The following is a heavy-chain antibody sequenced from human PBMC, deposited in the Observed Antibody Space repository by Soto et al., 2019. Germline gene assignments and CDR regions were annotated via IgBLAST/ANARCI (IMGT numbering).Heavy chain of an antibody. V-gene: IGHV4-39*01. CDR3: ARRTNTVGGCFDS. Sequence: QVQLQESGPGLVKPSETLALTCTVSGASISSSSYHWGWIRQPPGKGLEWIGTIDSIGTTFSNASLNSRVTISADTSKNRFSLRLRSVTAADTALYFGARRTNTVGGCFDSWGQGALVTVSS. CDR2: IDSIGTT. J-gene: IGHJ5*01. D-gene: IGHD3-16*01. CDR1: GASISSSSYH.